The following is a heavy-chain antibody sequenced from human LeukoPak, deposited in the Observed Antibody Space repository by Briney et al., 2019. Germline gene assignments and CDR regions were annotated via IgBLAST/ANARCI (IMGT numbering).Heavy chain of an antibody. CDR1: GGSISSYY. Sequence: SETLSLTCTVSGGSISSYYWSWIRQPPGKELEWIGYIYYSGSTNYNPSLKSRVTISVDTSKNQFSLKLSSVTPADTAVYYCAHLSSGWIFDYWGQGTLVTVSS. V-gene: IGHV4-59*01. CDR2: IYYSGST. D-gene: IGHD6-19*01. CDR3: AHLSSGWIFDY. J-gene: IGHJ4*02.